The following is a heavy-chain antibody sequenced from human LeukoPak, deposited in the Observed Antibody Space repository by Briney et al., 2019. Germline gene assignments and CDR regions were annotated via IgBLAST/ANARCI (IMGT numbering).Heavy chain of an antibody. V-gene: IGHV4-39*07. CDR3: ARGRRQLVRYAFDI. J-gene: IGHJ3*02. CDR1: GGSISSSSYY. D-gene: IGHD6-6*01. Sequence: SETLSLTCTVSGGSISSSSYYWGWIRQPPGKGLEWIGSIYYSGSTYYNPSLKSRVTISVDTSKNQFSLKLSSVTAADTAVYYCARGRRQLVRYAFDIWGQGTMVTVSS. CDR2: IYYSGST.